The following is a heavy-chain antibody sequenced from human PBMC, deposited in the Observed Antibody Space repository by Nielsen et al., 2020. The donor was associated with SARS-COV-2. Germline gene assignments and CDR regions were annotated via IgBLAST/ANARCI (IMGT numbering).Heavy chain of an antibody. Sequence: WIRQPPGKGLEWVSSISSSSSYIYYADSVKGRFTISRDNAKNSLYLQMNSLRAEDTAVYYCARGGHDYYGSGSYYSTGWFDPWGQGTLVTVSS. V-gene: IGHV3-21*01. CDR2: ISSSSSYI. D-gene: IGHD3-10*01. CDR3: ARGGHDYYGSGSYYSTGWFDP. J-gene: IGHJ5*02.